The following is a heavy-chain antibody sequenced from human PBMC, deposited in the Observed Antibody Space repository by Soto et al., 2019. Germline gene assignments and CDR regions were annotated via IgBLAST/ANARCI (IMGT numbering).Heavy chain of an antibody. CDR2: IYTSGST. CDR3: AREREWELLPLSWFDP. V-gene: IGHV4-4*07. J-gene: IGHJ5*02. Sequence: SETLSLTCTVSGGSISSYYWSWIRKPAGKGLEWIGRIYTSGSTNYNPSLKSRVTMSVDTSKNQFSLKLSSVTAADTAVYYCAREREWELLPLSWFDPWGQGTLVTVSS. D-gene: IGHD1-26*01. CDR1: GGSISSYY.